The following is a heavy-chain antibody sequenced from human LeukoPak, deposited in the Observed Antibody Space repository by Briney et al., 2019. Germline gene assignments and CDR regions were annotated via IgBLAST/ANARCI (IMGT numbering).Heavy chain of an antibody. Sequence: GGSLRLSCAASGFTFSSYGMHWVRQAPGKGLEWVAVIWYDGSNKYYADSVKGRFTISRDNSKNTVHLQMFSLSAEATATYYCARQAPYYHESSGYLDYWGQGTLVTVSS. CDR2: IWYDGSNK. D-gene: IGHD3-22*01. CDR1: GFTFSSYG. CDR3: ARQAPYYHESSGYLDY. J-gene: IGHJ4*02. V-gene: IGHV3-33*01.